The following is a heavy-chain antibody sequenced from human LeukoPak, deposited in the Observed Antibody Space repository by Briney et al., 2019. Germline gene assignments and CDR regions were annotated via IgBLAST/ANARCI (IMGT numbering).Heavy chain of an antibody. CDR1: GFTFSTSW. Sequence: GGSLRLSCAASGFTFSTSWMNWVRQAPGKGPVWVSRINGDGSITTYADSVKGRFTISRDNAKNALSLEMNSLRAEDTAVYYCRYGSSSGDYWGQGTLVTVSS. CDR3: RYGSSSGDY. V-gene: IGHV3-74*01. CDR2: INGDGSIT. D-gene: IGHD6-6*01. J-gene: IGHJ4*02.